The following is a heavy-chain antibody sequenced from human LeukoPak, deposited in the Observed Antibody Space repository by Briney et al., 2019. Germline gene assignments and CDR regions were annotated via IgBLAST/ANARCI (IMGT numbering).Heavy chain of an antibody. CDR2: FSGPGKT. D-gene: IGHD3-22*01. J-gene: IGHJ4*02. CDR1: GFTLSNSA. V-gene: IGHV3-23*01. CDR3: AKEYDSSGYPYYFDY. Sequence: GGSLRLSCAASGFTLSNSAMSWVRQAPGKGLEWVSGFSGPGKTYYADSVKGRFTISRDNSKNTLYLQMNSLRAEDTAVYYCAKEYDSSGYPYYFDYWGQGTLVTVSS.